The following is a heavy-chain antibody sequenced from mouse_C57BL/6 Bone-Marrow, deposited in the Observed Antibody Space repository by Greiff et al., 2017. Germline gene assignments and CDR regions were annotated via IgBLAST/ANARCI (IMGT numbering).Heavy chain of an antibody. D-gene: IGHD2-2*01. J-gene: IGHJ2*01. Sequence: VQLQQSGAELVKPGASVKLSCTASGFTINDYYMHWVKQRPEQGLEWIGRIDPEDGETKYAPKFKGKATLAADTSSNTAYLQLSSLTSEDTAFYYGTACYGYPMFDYWGQGTTLTVSS. CDR1: GFTINDYY. V-gene: IGHV14-2*01. CDR3: TACYGYPMFDY. CDR2: IDPEDGET.